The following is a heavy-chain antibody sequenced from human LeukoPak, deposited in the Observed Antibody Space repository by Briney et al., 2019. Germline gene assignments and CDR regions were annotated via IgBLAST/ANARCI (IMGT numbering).Heavy chain of an antibody. CDR1: GFTFSSYA. CDR2: ISGSGGST. CDR3: AKDTAPASPWYFDL. V-gene: IGHV3-23*01. J-gene: IGHJ2*01. Sequence: GGSLRLSCAASGFTFSSYAMSWVRQAPGKGLEWVSAISGSGGSTYYADSVKGRFTISRDNAKNSLYLQMNSLRAEDTAVYYCAKDTAPASPWYFDLWGRGTLVTVSS.